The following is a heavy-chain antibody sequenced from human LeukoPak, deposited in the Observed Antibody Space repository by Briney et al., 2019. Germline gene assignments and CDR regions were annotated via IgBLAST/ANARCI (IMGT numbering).Heavy chain of an antibody. CDR1: GGSISSGGYY. CDR2: IYYSGST. CDR3: ASLCDSSGYRDY. Sequence: PSETLSLTCTVSGGSISSGGYYWSWIRQHPGKGLEWIGYIYYSGSTYYNPSLKSRVTISVDTSKNQFSLKLSSVTAADTAVYYCASLCDSSGYRDYWGQGTLVTVSS. V-gene: IGHV4-31*03. J-gene: IGHJ4*02. D-gene: IGHD3-22*01.